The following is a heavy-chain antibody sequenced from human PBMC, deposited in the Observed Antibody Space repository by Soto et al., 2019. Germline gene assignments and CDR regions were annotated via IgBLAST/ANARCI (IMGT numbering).Heavy chain of an antibody. V-gene: IGHV1-18*01. CDR3: ARDPYHVLMVNAPNLYGMDV. J-gene: IGHJ6*02. D-gene: IGHD2-8*01. Sequence: QVQLVQSGAEVKKPGASVKVSCKASGYTFTTYDISWVRQAPGQGLEWMGRISTYNGNTNYPQSLQGRLTMTTDTATTTADMGLRSRRSDATAVYYCARDPYHVLMVNAPNLYGMDVWGQGTTVTVSS. CDR2: ISTYNGNT. CDR1: GYTFTTYD.